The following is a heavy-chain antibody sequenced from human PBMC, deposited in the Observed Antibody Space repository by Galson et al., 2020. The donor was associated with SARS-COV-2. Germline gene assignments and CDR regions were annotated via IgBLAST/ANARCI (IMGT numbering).Heavy chain of an antibody. V-gene: IGHV4-30-2*01. CDR3: ARLHYGEYAPEAFDI. J-gene: IGHJ3*02. Sequence: SETLSLTCAVSGTSISSGSYSWNWIRQPPGKGLEWIGYISHSGGTYYNPSLKSRVTISGDRSKNQFSLRLSPVTAADTAVYYCARLHYGEYAPEAFDIWGPGTMVTVAS. CDR1: GTSISSGSYS. CDR2: ISHSGGT. D-gene: IGHD4-17*01.